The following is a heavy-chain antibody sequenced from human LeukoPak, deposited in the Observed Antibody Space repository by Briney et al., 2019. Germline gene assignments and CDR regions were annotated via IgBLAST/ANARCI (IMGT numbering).Heavy chain of an antibody. D-gene: IGHD2-2*01. V-gene: IGHV1-2*06. CDR2: INPNSGDT. CDR1: GYTFTGYH. CDR3: ARDYCSSTSCLFDY. J-gene: IGHJ4*02. Sequence: ASVKVSCKAYGYTFTGYHMHWVRQAPGQGLEWMGRINPNSGDTNYAQEFQGRVTMTRDTSISTAYMELSRLRSDDTAVYYCARDYCSSTSCLFDYWGQGTLVTVSS.